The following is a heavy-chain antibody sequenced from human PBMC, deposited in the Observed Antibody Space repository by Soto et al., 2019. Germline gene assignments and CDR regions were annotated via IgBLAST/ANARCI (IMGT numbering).Heavy chain of an antibody. D-gene: IGHD2-2*01. J-gene: IGHJ6*03. V-gene: IGHV3-11*01. CDR2: ISSSGSTI. CDR3: ARGLGGDIVVVPAALNMDV. CDR1: GFTFSDYY. Sequence: PGGSLRLSCAASGFTFSDYYMSWIRQAPGKGLEWVSYISSSGSTIYYADSVKGRFTISRDNAKNSLYLQMNSLRAEDTAVYYCARGLGGDIVVVPAALNMDVWGKGTTVTVSS.